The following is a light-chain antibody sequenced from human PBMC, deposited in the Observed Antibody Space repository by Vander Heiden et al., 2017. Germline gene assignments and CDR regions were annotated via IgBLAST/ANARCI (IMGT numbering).Light chain of an antibody. CDR1: QSVRSY. CDR2: DAS. CDR3: QQRSNWPPLT. J-gene: IGKJ4*01. V-gene: IGKV3-11*01. Sequence: EIVLTQSPATLSLSPGERATLSCRASQSVRSYLAWYQQKPGQAARLLIFDASSRATGIPARFSGSGSGTDFTLTISSLEPEDFAVYYCQQRSNWPPLTFGGRTKVEIK.